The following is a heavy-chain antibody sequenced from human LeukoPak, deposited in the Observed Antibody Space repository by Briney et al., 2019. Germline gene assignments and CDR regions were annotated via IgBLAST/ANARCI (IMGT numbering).Heavy chain of an antibody. V-gene: IGHV3-49*04. CDR2: IRSKASGGAI. CDR1: GFNFGNYA. Sequence: GGSLRLSCTASGFNFGNYAMSWVRQAPGKGLEWLGFIRSKASGGAIEYDPSVDGRFTISRDDSKSIAYLQMTSLKTEDTATYFCTREDDGMSAYWGQGTLVTVSS. J-gene: IGHJ4*02. CDR3: TREDDGMSAY. D-gene: IGHD4-17*01.